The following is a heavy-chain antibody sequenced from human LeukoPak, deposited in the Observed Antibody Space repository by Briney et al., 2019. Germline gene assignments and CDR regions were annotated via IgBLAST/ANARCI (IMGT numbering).Heavy chain of an antibody. CDR3: AKSDCTGASCYTQKD. J-gene: IGHJ4*02. CDR1: GFTFSSFA. V-gene: IGHV3-23*01. CDR2: ISGSGDST. Sequence: GGSLRLSCAASGFTFSSFAMNWVRQAPGKGLEWFSVISGSGDSTNYADSGKGRFTISRDNSKNTLYLQMNSLRAEDTALYYCAKSDCTGASCYTQKDWGQGALVTVSS. D-gene: IGHD2-2*02.